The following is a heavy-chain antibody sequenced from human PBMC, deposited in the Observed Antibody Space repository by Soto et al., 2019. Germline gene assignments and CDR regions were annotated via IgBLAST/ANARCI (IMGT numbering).Heavy chain of an antibody. Sequence: QVQLVESGGGVVQPGRSLRLSCAASGFTFSSYGMHWVRQAPGKGLEWVAVISYDGSNKYYADSVKGRFTISRGNSKNTLYLQMNSLRAEDTAVYYCAKAIITFGGVIVSYYYYGMDVWGQGTTVTVSS. J-gene: IGHJ6*02. CDR3: AKAIITFGGVIVSYYYYGMDV. V-gene: IGHV3-30*18. D-gene: IGHD3-16*02. CDR1: GFTFSSYG. CDR2: ISYDGSNK.